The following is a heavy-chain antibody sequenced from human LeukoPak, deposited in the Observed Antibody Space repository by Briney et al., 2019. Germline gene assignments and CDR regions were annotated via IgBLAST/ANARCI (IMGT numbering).Heavy chain of an antibody. J-gene: IGHJ4*02. CDR1: GGSISSGDYY. CDR2: IYHSGST. Sequence: SQTLSLTCTVSGGSISSGDYYWSWIRQPPGKGLEWIGYIYHSGSTYYNPSLKRRVTISVDTSKNQFSLKLSSVTAADTAVHYCARDPGYSYGTVDYWGQGTLVTVSS. V-gene: IGHV4-30-4*01. D-gene: IGHD5-18*01. CDR3: ARDPGYSYGTVDY.